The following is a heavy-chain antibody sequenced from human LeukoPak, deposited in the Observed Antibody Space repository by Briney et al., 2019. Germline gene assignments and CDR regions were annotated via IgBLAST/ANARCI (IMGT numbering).Heavy chain of an antibody. Sequence: NPGGSLRLSCAASGFTFSSYSMNWVRQAPGKGLEWVSSISSSSSYIYYADSVKGRFTISRDNAKNSLYLQMNSLRAEDTAVYYCARGSRGIWFGESSVYYFDYWGQGTLVTVSS. CDR3: ARGSRGIWFGESSVYYFDY. D-gene: IGHD3-10*01. V-gene: IGHV3-21*01. CDR1: GFTFSSYS. CDR2: ISSSSSYI. J-gene: IGHJ4*02.